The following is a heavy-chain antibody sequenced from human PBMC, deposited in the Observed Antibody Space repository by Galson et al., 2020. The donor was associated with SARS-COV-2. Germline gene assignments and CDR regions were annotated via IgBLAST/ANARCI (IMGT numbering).Heavy chain of an antibody. D-gene: IGHD2-2*01. CDR3: ARDLAIISTHL. Sequence: NSGGSLRLSCAASGFTFSGYSMNWVRQAPGKGLEWVSSISSSSSYIYYADSVKGRFTISRDNAKNSLYLQMNSLRAEDTAVYYCARDLAIISTHLWGQGTLVTVSS. CDR1: GFTFSGYS. V-gene: IGHV3-21*01. CDR2: ISSSSSYI. J-gene: IGHJ5*02.